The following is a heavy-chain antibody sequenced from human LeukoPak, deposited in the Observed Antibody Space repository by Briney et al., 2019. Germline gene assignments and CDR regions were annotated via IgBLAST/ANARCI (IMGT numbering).Heavy chain of an antibody. CDR1: GGSISSSSYY. CDR2: IYYSGST. Sequence: SETLSLTCTVSGGSISSSSYYWGWIRQPPGKGLEWIGSIYYSGSTYYNPSLKSRVTISVDTSKNQFSLKLSSVTAADTAVYYCARHVIRRRLGELSLIDYWGQGTLVTVSS. CDR3: ARHVIRRRLGELSLIDY. D-gene: IGHD3-16*02. J-gene: IGHJ4*02. V-gene: IGHV4-39*01.